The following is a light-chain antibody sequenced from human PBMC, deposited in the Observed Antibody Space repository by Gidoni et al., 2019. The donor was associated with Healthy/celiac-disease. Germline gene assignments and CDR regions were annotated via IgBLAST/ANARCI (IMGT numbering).Light chain of an antibody. V-gene: IGLV2-14*01. CDR2: EVS. CDR1: SSDVGGYNY. Sequence: QSALTQPASVSGSPGQSITISCTGTSSDVGGYNYVSWYQQHPGKAPKLMIYEVSNRPSGVSNRFSGSKSGNTASLTISELQAEDEADYYCSSYTSSSTGKVFGGGTKLTVL. J-gene: IGLJ2*01. CDR3: SSYTSSSTGKV.